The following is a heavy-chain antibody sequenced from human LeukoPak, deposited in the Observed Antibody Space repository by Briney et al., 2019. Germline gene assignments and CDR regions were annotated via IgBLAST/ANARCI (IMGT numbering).Heavy chain of an antibody. CDR1: GGSISNYY. CDR2: IYYRGST. V-gene: IGHV4-59*08. J-gene: IGHJ6*02. Sequence: SSETLSLTCSVSGGSISNYYWSWIRQSPGKGLEWIGHIYYRGSTIYNPSLKSRVTMSVDTSKNQFSLKLSSVTAADTAVYYCARMGDYYYYGLDVWGQGTTVTVSS. CDR3: ARMGDYYYYGLDV.